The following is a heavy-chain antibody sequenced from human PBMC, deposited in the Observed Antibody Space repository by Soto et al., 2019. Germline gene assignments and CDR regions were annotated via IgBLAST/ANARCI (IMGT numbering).Heavy chain of an antibody. J-gene: IGHJ6*02. D-gene: IGHD3-3*01. CDR3: AKQVWSGPMDV. V-gene: IGHV3-30*18. Sequence: LSLTCTVSGGSISSSSYYWGWIRQAPGKGLEWVALITNDGSSKNYADSVKGRFTISRDNSKNTQYLQMNSLRAEDTAVYYCAKQVWSGPMDVWGQGTTVTVSS. CDR2: ITNDGSSK. CDR1: GGSISSSS.